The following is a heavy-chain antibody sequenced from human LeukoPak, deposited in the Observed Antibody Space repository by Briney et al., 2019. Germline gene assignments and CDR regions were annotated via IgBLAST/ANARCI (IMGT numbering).Heavy chain of an antibody. CDR1: GVSINTHY. J-gene: IGHJ4*02. CDR2: INHSGST. D-gene: IGHD6-13*01. CDR3: ARVVAAGWAYYFDY. V-gene: IGHV4-34*01. Sequence: SETLSLTWTVSGVSINTHYWSWIRQPPGKGLEWIGEINHSGSTNYNPSLKSRVTISVDTSKNQFSLKLSSVTAADTAVYYCARVVAAGWAYYFDYWGQGTLVTVSS.